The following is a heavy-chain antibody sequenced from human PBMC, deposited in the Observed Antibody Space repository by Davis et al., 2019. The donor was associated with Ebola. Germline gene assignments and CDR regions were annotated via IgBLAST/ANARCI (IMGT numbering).Heavy chain of an antibody. V-gene: IGHV1-69*05. J-gene: IGHJ4*02. CDR1: GGTFSSYA. Sequence: AASVKVSCKASGGTFSSYAISWVRQAPGQGLEWMGGIIPIFGTANYAQKFQGRVTMTRDTSTSTVYMELSSLRSEDTAVYYCARGVGVLVLMVYAIDYWGQGTLVTVSS. CDR3: ARGVGVLVLMVYAIDY. D-gene: IGHD2-8*01. CDR2: IIPIFGTA.